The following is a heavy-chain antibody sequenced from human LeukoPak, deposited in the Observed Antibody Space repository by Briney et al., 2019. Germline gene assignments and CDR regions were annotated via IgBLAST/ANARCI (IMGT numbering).Heavy chain of an antibody. CDR1: HGSISSNY. CDR2: IYYRGST. J-gene: IGHJ2*01. D-gene: IGHD2-21*01. CDR3: AGGGGDYCDGIFDL. V-gene: IGHV4-59*01. Sequence: SETLSLTPTDPHGSISSNYWSWIRQPPGEGLEWRGYIYYRGSTNYNPSLKSRVTISVETSKNKFSLNLNSVTAAHTATSCIAGGGGDYCDGIFDLWGRGTLVTVSS.